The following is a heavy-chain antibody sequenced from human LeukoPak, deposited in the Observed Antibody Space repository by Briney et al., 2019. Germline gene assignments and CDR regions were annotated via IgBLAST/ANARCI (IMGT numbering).Heavy chain of an antibody. CDR1: GVSISSGGYY. V-gene: IGHV4-31*03. D-gene: IGHD4-17*01. CDR3: ARELDYGGYVFWFDP. CDR2: IYYSGST. J-gene: IGHJ5*02. Sequence: SETLSLTCTVSGVSISSGGYYWSWIRQHPGKGLEWIGYIYYSGSTYYNPSLKGRVTISVDTSKNQFSLKLSSVTAADTAVYYCARELDYGGYVFWFDPWGQGTLVTVSS.